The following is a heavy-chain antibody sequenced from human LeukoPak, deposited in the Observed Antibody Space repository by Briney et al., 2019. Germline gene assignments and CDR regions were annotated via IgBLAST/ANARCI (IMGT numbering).Heavy chain of an antibody. D-gene: IGHD4-11*01. V-gene: IGHV1-69*02. CDR2: IIPILGIA. Sequence: ASVKVSCKASGGTFSSYTISWVRQAPGQGLEWMGRIIPILGIANYAQKFQGRVTITADKSTSTAYMELSSLRSEDTAVYYCATKGSYSNYTIDYYYYYYMDVWGKGTTVTVSS. J-gene: IGHJ6*03. CDR3: ATKGSYSNYTIDYYYYYYMDV. CDR1: GGTFSSYT.